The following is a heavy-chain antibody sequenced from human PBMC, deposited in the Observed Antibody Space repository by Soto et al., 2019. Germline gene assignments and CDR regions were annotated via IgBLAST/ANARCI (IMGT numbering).Heavy chain of an antibody. V-gene: IGHV4-59*01. Sequence: PSETLSLTCTVSGGSISSYYWIWIRQPPGKGLEWIGYIYYSGSTNYNPSLKSRVTISVDTSKNQFSLKLSSVTAADTAVYYCARGGSYDSSGYSAPDAFDIWGQGTMVTVSS. J-gene: IGHJ3*02. CDR2: IYYSGST. CDR1: GGSISSYY. CDR3: ARGGSYDSSGYSAPDAFDI. D-gene: IGHD3-22*01.